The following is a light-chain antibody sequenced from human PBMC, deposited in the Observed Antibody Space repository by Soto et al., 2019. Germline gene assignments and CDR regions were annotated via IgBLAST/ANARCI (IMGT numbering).Light chain of an antibody. J-gene: IGKJ2*01. CDR3: QQSYSTPPT. Sequence: DIQMTQSPSSLSASVGDRVTITCRASQSISSYLNWYQQKPGKAPKLLIYAASSLQSGVPSRFSGIGSGTDFTLTISSLQPEDCATYYCQQSYSTPPTFGQGTKLEIK. CDR1: QSISSY. V-gene: IGKV1-39*01. CDR2: AAS.